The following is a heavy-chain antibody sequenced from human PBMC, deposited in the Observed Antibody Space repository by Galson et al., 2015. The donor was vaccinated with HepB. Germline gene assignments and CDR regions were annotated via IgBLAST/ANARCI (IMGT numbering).Heavy chain of an antibody. CDR3: ARSYDSSGYWYYFDY. J-gene: IGHJ4*02. V-gene: IGHV1-69*13. CDR2: IIPIFGTA. CDR1: GGTFSSYA. Sequence: SVKVSCKASGGTFSSYAISWVRQAPGQGLEWMGGIIPIFGTANYAQKFQGRVTITADESTSTAYMELSSLRSEDTAVYYCARSYDSSGYWYYFDYWGQGTLVTVSS. D-gene: IGHD3-22*01.